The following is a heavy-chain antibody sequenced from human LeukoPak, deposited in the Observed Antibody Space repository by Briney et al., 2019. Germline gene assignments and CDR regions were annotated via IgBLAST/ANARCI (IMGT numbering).Heavy chain of an antibody. V-gene: IGHV3-23*01. CDR3: AKGGYSSSWYSPFDY. D-gene: IGHD6-13*01. CDR1: GFTSSSYA. Sequence: GGSLRLSCAASGFTSSSYAMSWVRQAPGKGLEWVSAISGSGGSTYYADSVKGRFTISRDNSKNTLYLQMNSLRAEDTAVYYCAKGGYSSSWYSPFDYWGQGTLVTVSS. CDR2: ISGSGGST. J-gene: IGHJ4*02.